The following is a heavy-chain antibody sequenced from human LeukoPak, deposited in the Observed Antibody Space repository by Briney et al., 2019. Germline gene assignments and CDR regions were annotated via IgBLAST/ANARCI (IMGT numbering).Heavy chain of an antibody. J-gene: IGHJ4*02. Sequence: GESLKISCKGSGYSFTSYWIGWVRQMPGKGLEWMGIIYPGDSDTRYSPSFQGQVTISADKSISTAYLQWSSLKASDTAMYYCARHVPLRYSAMADFGWVYIDYWGQGTLVTVSS. V-gene: IGHV5-51*01. CDR1: GYSFTSYW. D-gene: IGHD3-9*01. CDR3: ARHVPLRYSAMADFGWVYIDY. CDR2: IYPGDSDT.